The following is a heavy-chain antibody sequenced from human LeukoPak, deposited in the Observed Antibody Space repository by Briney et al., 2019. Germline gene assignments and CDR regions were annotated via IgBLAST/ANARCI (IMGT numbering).Heavy chain of an antibody. D-gene: IGHD6-19*01. J-gene: IGHJ6*02. V-gene: IGHV3-30*18. CDR2: ISYDGSNK. CDR3: AKDHQGGWQWLVGHNSNYYGMDV. Sequence: GGSLRLSCAASGFTFSSYGMHWVRQAPGKGLEWVAVISYDGSNKYYADSVKGRFTISRDNSKNTLYLQMNSLRAEDTAVYYCAKDHQGGWQWLVGHNSNYYGMDVWGQGTTVTVSS. CDR1: GFTFSSYG.